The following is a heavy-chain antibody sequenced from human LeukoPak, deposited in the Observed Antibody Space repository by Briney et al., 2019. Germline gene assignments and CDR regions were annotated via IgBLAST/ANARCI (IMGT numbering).Heavy chain of an antibody. J-gene: IGHJ5*02. CDR1: GFNFSTYA. Sequence: GGSLRLSCAASGFNFSTYAMNWVRQAPGKGLEWLSLISSSASSTHYADAVKGRFTIFRDNDKSSLYLQMNSLRADDTCLYYCATGPRDGTTGYSLSWGQGTLVTVSS. D-gene: IGHD1-1*01. V-gene: IGHV3-48*01. CDR3: ATGPRDGTTGYSLS. CDR2: ISSSASST.